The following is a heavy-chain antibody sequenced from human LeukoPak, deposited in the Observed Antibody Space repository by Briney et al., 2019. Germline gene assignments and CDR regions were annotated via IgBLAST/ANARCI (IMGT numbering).Heavy chain of an antibody. J-gene: IGHJ4*02. V-gene: IGHV4-39*02. CDR3: AREAHLWALGY. Sequence: SETLSLTCTVSGGSISSSNYFWGWLRQPPGKGLEWIGTIYYSRTSYSNPSLKSRVTISLDTSKNQFSLNLSSVTAADTAVYYCAREAHLWALGYWGQGTLVTVSS. CDR2: IYYSRTS. D-gene: IGHD3-3*02. CDR1: GGSISSSNYF.